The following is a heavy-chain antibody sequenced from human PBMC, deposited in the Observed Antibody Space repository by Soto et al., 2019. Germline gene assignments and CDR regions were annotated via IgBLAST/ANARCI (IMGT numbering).Heavy chain of an antibody. J-gene: IGHJ4*02. D-gene: IGHD6-13*01. Sequence: PGGSLRLSCAASGFTFSSYSMNWVRQAPGKGLEWVSYISSSSSTIYYADSVKGRFTISRDNSKNTLYLQMNSLRAEDTAVYYCARARGSAAGTRYSDYWGQGTLVTVSS. CDR3: ARARGSAAGTRYSDY. V-gene: IGHV3-48*01. CDR2: ISSSSSTI. CDR1: GFTFSSYS.